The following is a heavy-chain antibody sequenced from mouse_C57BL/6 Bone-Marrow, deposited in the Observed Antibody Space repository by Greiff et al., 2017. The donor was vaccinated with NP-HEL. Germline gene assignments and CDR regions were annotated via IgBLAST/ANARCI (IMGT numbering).Heavy chain of an antibody. D-gene: IGHD2-1*01. Sequence: EVKLMESGGGLVQPGGSLKLSCAASGFTFSDYGMAWVRQAPRKGPEWVAFISNLAYSIYYADTVTGRFTISRENAKNTLYLEMSSLRSEDTAMYYCARHYYGNYYYAMDYWGQGTSVTVSS. CDR1: GFTFSDYG. CDR2: ISNLAYSI. V-gene: IGHV5-15*01. CDR3: ARHYYGNYYYAMDY. J-gene: IGHJ4*01.